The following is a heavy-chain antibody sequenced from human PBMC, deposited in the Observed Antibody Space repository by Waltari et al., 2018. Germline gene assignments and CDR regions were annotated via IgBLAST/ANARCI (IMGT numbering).Heavy chain of an antibody. D-gene: IGHD2-15*01. CDR2: ISSSSSYI. V-gene: IGHV3-21*01. CDR1: GFTFSSYS. Sequence: EVQLVESGGGLVKPGGSLRLSCAASGFTFSSYSMNWVRQAPGKGLEWVSSISSSSSYIYYADSVKGRFTISRDNAKNSLYLQMNSLRAEDTAVYYCARAIYAGYCSGGSCFYFDYWGQGTLVTVSS. CDR3: ARAIYAGYCSGGSCFYFDY. J-gene: IGHJ4*02.